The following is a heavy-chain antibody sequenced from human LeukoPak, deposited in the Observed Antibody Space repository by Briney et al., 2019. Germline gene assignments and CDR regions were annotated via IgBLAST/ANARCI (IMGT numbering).Heavy chain of an antibody. CDR3: ARVRAAAVPYYFDY. D-gene: IGHD6-13*01. CDR2: IYYSGST. CDR1: GGSFSGYY. Sequence: TSETLSLTCAVYGGSFSGYYWGWIRQPPGKGLEWIASIYYSGSTYYNAPLKSRVTISLDTSKNQFSLNLRSVTAADTAVYYCARVRAAAVPYYFDYWGQGTLVTVSS. J-gene: IGHJ4*02. V-gene: IGHV4-34*01.